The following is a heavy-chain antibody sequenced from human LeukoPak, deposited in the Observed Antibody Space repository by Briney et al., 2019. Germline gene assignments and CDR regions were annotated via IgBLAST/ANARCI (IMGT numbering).Heavy chain of an antibody. CDR3: ARDYYGSGSPDLGYYYYGMDV. D-gene: IGHD3-10*01. Sequence: SETLSLTCTVSGGSISSYYWSWIRQPPGKGLEWIGHIYYSGSTNYNPSLKSRVTISVDTSKNQFSLKLSSVTAADTAVYYCARDYYGSGSPDLGYYYYGMDVWGQGTTVTVSS. J-gene: IGHJ6*02. CDR1: GGSISSYY. V-gene: IGHV4-59*01. CDR2: IYYSGST.